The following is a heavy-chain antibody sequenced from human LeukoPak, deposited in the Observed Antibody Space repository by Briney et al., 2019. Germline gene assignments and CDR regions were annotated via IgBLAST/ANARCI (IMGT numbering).Heavy chain of an antibody. D-gene: IGHD3-10*02. V-gene: IGHV4-31*03. Sequence: PSQTLSLTCTVSGGSISSGGYYWSWIRQHPGKGLEWIGYIYYSGSTYYNPSLKSRVTISVDTSKNQFSLKLSSVTAADTAVYYCARGPSTLMGAMLGDSNWFDPWGQGTLVTVSS. CDR3: ARGPSTLMGAMLGDSNWFDP. CDR2: IYYSGST. J-gene: IGHJ5*02. CDR1: GGSISSGGYY.